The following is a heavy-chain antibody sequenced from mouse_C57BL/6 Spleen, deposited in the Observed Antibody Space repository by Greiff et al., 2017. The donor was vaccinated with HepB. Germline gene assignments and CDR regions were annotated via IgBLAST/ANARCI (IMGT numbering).Heavy chain of an antibody. CDR3: VSSSNWDWYFDV. J-gene: IGHJ1*03. CDR1: GFTFNTYA. Sequence: VQLKESGGGLVQPKGSLKLSCAASGFTFNTYAMHWVRQAPGKGLEWVARIRSKSSNYATYYADSVKDRFTISRDDSQSMLYLQMNNLKTEDTAMYYCVSSSNWDWYFDVWGTGTTVTVSS. D-gene: IGHD4-1*01. V-gene: IGHV10-3*01. CDR2: IRSKSSNYAT.